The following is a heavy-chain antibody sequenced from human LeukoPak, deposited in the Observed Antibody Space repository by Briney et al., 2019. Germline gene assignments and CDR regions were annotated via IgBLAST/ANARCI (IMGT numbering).Heavy chain of an antibody. Sequence: PGRSLRLSCAASGFTFSSFALHWVRQAPGKGLEWVAFIRSDGTEKFYADSVKGRFTISRDNFKNTLYLHMNSLRAEDTAVYYCVKGQDFHIDHWGQGALVTVSS. CDR2: IRSDGTEK. V-gene: IGHV3-30*02. CDR1: GFTFSSFA. J-gene: IGHJ4*02. D-gene: IGHD2/OR15-2a*01. CDR3: VKGQDFHIDH.